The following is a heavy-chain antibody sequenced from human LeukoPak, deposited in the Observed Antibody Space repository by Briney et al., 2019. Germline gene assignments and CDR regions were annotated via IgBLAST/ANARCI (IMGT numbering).Heavy chain of an antibody. J-gene: IGHJ4*02. D-gene: IGHD4-17*01. Sequence: SETLSLTCTVSGGSISRSRYYWGWIRQPPGKGLEWIGSFYYSGSTYYNPSLKRRVTISVDTSKNQFPLKLSSVTAADTAVYFCARDYGDHAFDCWGQGTLVTVSS. V-gene: IGHV4-39*01. CDR2: FYYSGST. CDR3: ARDYGDHAFDC. CDR1: GGSISRSRYY.